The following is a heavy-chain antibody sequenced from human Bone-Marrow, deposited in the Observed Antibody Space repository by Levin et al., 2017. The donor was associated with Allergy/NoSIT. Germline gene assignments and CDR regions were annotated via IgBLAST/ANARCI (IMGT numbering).Heavy chain of an antibody. Sequence: ASVKVSCKASGYTFTNYNIIWVRQAPGQDLEWMGWIRTYNGDTKYPQKIQGRVTLTSDTSTTTAFMELTSLTPDGTAVYFCVRDAEGFDFWGQGTLVTVSS. V-gene: IGHV1-18*01. CDR1: GYTFTNYN. J-gene: IGHJ4*02. CDR2: IRTYNGDT. CDR3: VRDAEGFDF.